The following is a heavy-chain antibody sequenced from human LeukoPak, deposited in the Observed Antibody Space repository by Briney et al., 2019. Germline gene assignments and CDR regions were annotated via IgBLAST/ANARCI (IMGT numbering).Heavy chain of an antibody. Sequence: PGGSLRLSCAASGFTFDDYVKYWVRQAPGRGLEWVSGIIGNSGSIGYADSVKGRFTISRDNAKNSLYLQMNSLRAEDTALYYCAKAHYYDSSGHAKSYFDYWGQGTLVTVAS. CDR1: GFTFDDYV. CDR2: IIGNSGSI. V-gene: IGHV3-9*01. CDR3: AKAHYYDSSGHAKSYFDY. J-gene: IGHJ4*02. D-gene: IGHD3-22*01.